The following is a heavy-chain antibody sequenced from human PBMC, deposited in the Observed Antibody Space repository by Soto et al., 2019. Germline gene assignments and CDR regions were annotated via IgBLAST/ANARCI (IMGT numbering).Heavy chain of an antibody. V-gene: IGHV3-15*01. CDR3: TTAGLGT. J-gene: IGHJ5*02. Sequence: GGSLRLSCAASGFTFSHAWMSWVRQAPGKGLEWVGRIKSEPDGGTTDYAAPVKGRFTISRDDSKNTLFLQMNSLKIEDTAVYYCTTAGLGTWGQGTPVTVSS. CDR2: IKSEPDGGTT. D-gene: IGHD3-16*01. CDR1: GFTFSHAW.